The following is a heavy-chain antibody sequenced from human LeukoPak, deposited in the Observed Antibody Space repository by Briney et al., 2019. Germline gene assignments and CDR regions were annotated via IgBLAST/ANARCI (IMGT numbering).Heavy chain of an antibody. D-gene: IGHD1-7*01. Sequence: ASVKVSCKASGYTFTTYATHWVRQAPGQRLEWMGWINAGNGYTKSSQRFQGRVTFTRDTSASTAYMELSSLRSEDTAVYYCARGPGITGTVPGLDVWGQGTTVTVSS. CDR3: ARGPGITGTVPGLDV. CDR1: GYTFTTYA. CDR2: INAGNGYT. V-gene: IGHV1-3*01. J-gene: IGHJ6*02.